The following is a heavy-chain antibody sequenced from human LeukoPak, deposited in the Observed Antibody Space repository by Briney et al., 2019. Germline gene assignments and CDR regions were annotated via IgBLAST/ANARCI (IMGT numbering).Heavy chain of an antibody. D-gene: IGHD2-15*01. CDR1: GYTFIRYG. V-gene: IGHV1-18*01. CDR2: ISPYNGST. Sequence: ASVKVSCKASGYTFIRYGISWVRQAPGQGLEWMGWISPYNGSTNYAQRLQGRVTMTTDTSTGTAYMELRSLRSDDTAVYYCARDPCTGGSCHDAFDMWGQGTMVTVSS. J-gene: IGHJ3*02. CDR3: ARDPCTGGSCHDAFDM.